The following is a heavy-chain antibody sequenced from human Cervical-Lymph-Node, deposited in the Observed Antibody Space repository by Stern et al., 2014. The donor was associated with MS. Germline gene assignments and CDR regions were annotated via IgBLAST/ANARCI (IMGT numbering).Heavy chain of an antibody. D-gene: IGHD3-16*01. CDR2: IHYRGST. J-gene: IGHJ4*02. CDR3: ARSARLWGSFDY. V-gene: IGHV4-31*03. CDR1: GDSISSAGYY. Sequence: QLQLQESGPGLVKPSQTLSLTCTVSGDSISSAGYYWSWIRQHPGKGLEWIGYIHYRGSTYYNPSLKSRSLNLTSVTAADTALYYCARSARLWGSFDYWGQGRLVTVSS.